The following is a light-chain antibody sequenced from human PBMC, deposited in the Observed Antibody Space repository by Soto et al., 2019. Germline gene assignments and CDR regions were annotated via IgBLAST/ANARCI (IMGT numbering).Light chain of an antibody. CDR3: CSYGGSFPYV. Sequence: QSALTQPPSVSVSPGQSVTISCTGTSSDVGGYDYVSWYQQHPGKAPKLLIYDVTKRPSGVPARFSGSTSGNTASLTISGLQAEDEADFFCCSYGGSFPYVFGTGTKLTVL. CDR1: SSDVGGYDY. J-gene: IGLJ1*01. V-gene: IGLV2-11*01. CDR2: DVT.